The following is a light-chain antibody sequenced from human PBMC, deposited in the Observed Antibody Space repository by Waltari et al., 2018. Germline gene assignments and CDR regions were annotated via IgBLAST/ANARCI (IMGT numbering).Light chain of an antibody. Sequence: DIQMTQSPSSLSASVGDRVTITCQAIQDISNYLNGYQQKPGKAPKLLIYDASTLETGVPARFSGSGSGTDVTFTISSLQPEDIATYYCQQYDNLRLTFGGGTKVEIK. CDR2: DAS. V-gene: IGKV1-33*01. CDR3: QQYDNLRLT. J-gene: IGKJ4*01. CDR1: QDISNY.